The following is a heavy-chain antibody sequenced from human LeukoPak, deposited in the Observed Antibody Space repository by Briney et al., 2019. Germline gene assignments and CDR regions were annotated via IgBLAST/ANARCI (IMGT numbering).Heavy chain of an antibody. D-gene: IGHD1-26*01. J-gene: IGHJ4*02. CDR3: ATSFPPTYYFDY. V-gene: IGHV4-34*01. CDR2: INHSGST. CDR1: GVSFSGYY. Sequence: SETLSLTCAVYGVSFSGYYWSWIRQPPGKGLEWIGEINHSGSTNYNPSLKSRVTISVDTSKNQFSLKLSSVTAADTAVYYCATSFPPTYYFDYWGQGTLVTVSS.